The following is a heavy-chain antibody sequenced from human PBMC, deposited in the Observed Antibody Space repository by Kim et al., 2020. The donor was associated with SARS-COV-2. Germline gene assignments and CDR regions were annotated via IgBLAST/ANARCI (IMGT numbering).Heavy chain of an antibody. Sequence: GESLKISCKGSGYSFTSYWISWVRQMPGKGLEWMGRIDPSDSYTNYSPSFQGHVTISADKSISTAYLQWSSLKASDTAMYYCASKGSSSWDYYYYGMDVWGQGTTVTVSS. CDR1: GYSFTSYW. CDR2: IDPSDSYT. CDR3: ASKGSSSWDYYYYGMDV. V-gene: IGHV5-10-1*01. J-gene: IGHJ6*02. D-gene: IGHD6-13*01.